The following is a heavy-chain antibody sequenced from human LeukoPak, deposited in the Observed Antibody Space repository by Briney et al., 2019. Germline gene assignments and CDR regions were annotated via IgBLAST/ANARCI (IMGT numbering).Heavy chain of an antibody. CDR2: IIDSGEST. V-gene: IGHV3-23*01. CDR1: GFTFSSYA. D-gene: IGHD3-16*01. CDR3: AKLGGQVLHKDYVAL. J-gene: IGHJ6*04. Sequence: GGSLRLSCAASGFTFSSYAMSWVRQAPGKGLEWVSGIIDSGESTYYANFAKGRFTISRDNSNNTLYLQMNSLRAEDTAVYYCAKLGGQVLHKDYVALCGKGTPVAVSS.